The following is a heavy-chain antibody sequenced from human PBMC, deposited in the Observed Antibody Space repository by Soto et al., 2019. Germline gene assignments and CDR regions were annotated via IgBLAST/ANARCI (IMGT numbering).Heavy chain of an antibody. CDR1: GGSISSGDYC. V-gene: IGHV4-31*03. CDR2: ISYNGNT. CDR3: ARVNSSGWPSR. D-gene: IGHD6-19*01. Sequence: QVQLQESGPGLVKPSQTLSLTCTVSGGSISSGDYCWSWSRQHPGKGLEWIGYISYNGNTYYNPSLKRRVTISIDTSTNHFSLKLTSVTTADTAVYYCARVNSSGWPSRWGQGTLVTVSS. J-gene: IGHJ4*02.